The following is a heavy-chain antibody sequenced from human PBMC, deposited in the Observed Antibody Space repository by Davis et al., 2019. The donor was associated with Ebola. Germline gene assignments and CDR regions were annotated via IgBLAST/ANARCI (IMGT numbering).Heavy chain of an antibody. Sequence: GESLKISCAASGFTFSTYWMSWVRQAPGKGLEWVANMKQDGSEKYYVDSVKGRFTISRDNAKNSLYLQMTSLRAEDTAVYYCARRVYCSSTSCPYYYYGMDVWGQGTTVTVSS. CDR2: MKQDGSEK. V-gene: IGHV3-7*01. D-gene: IGHD2-2*01. CDR3: ARRVYCSSTSCPYYYYGMDV. J-gene: IGHJ6*02. CDR1: GFTFSTYW.